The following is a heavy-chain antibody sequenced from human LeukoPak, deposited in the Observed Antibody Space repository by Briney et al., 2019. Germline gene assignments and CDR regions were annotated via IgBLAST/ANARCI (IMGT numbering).Heavy chain of an antibody. CDR2: IYYSGST. CDR3: ARSVDGDYDL. CDR1: GGSISSYY. J-gene: IGHJ5*02. D-gene: IGHD4-17*01. Sequence: SETLSLTCTVSGGSISSYYWSWIRQPPGKGLEWIGYIYYSGSTNYNPSLKSRVTISVDTSKNQFSLKLSPVTAADTAVYYCARSVDGDYDLWGQGTLVTVSS. V-gene: IGHV4-59*01.